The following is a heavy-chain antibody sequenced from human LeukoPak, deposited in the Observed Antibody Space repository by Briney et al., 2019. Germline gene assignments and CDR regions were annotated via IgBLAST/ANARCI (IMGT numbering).Heavy chain of an antibody. J-gene: IGHJ4*02. CDR3: ARGLLWFGEFFPLDY. D-gene: IGHD3-10*01. CDR2: ISSSGSNI. V-gene: IGHV3-48*04. Sequence: PGGSLRLSCTVSGFTVSSNSWSWVRQAPGKGLEWVSYISSSGSNIYYADSVKGRFTISRDNAKNSLYLQMNSLRAEDTAVYYCARGLLWFGEFFPLDYWGQGTLVTVSS. CDR1: GFTVSSNS.